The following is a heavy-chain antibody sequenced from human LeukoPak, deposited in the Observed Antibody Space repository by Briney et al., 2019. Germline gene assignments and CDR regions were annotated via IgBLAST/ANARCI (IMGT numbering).Heavy chain of an antibody. CDR1: DYTFTSYG. V-gene: IGHV1-18*01. J-gene: IGHJ3*02. Sequence: GSSVKVSCKASDYTFTSYGISWVRQAPGQGPEWMGWISNYNGRTNFAQKVQGRVTLTTDTSTSTTYMELRSLRSEDTAVYYCARDYYESSGYKYDVFDIWGQGTMVTV. CDR2: ISNYNGRT. CDR3: ARDYYESSGYKYDVFDI. D-gene: IGHD3-22*01.